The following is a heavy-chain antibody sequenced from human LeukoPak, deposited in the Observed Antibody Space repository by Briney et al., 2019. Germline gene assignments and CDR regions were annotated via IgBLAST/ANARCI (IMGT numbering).Heavy chain of an antibody. V-gene: IGHV4-30-2*01. CDR1: GGSISSGGYY. Sequence: SETLSLTCTVSGGSISSGGYYWSWIRQPPGKGLEWIGYIYHSGSTYYNPSLKSRVTISVDRSKNQFSLKLSSVTAADTAVYYCARESIAAAGRPYWGQGTLVTVSS. D-gene: IGHD6-13*01. J-gene: IGHJ4*02. CDR2: IYHSGST. CDR3: ARESIAAAGRPY.